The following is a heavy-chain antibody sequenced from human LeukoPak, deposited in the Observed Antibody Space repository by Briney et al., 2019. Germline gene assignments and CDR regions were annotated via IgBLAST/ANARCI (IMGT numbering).Heavy chain of an antibody. CDR3: GKTTVGYITGQKPAWPVGY. Sequence: QPGGSLRLSCEASGFTFGSHAMCWVRQAPGKGLEWVAGIFGSGGSPHYADSVKGRFTISIDNSRNTVYLQINSLRAEDTAVYYRGKTTVGYITGQKPAWPVGYWGQGTLVTVSS. CDR1: GFTFGSHA. D-gene: IGHD5-18*01. CDR2: IFGSGGSP. V-gene: IGHV3-23*01. J-gene: IGHJ4*02.